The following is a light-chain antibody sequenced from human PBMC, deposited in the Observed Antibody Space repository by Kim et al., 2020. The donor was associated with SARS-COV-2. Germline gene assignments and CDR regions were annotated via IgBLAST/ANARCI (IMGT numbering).Light chain of an antibody. J-gene: IGKJ4*01. CDR2: GAS. V-gene: IGKV3-15*01. CDR1: QSVGNN. Sequence: EVVMTQSPATLSVSPGERATLSCRASQSVGNNLAWYQQKPGQAPRLLIYGASTRATGIPARIYGSGSGTEFTLSISSLQSEDSAVYYCQQYNNWPPLTFGGGTKVDIK. CDR3: QQYNNWPPLT.